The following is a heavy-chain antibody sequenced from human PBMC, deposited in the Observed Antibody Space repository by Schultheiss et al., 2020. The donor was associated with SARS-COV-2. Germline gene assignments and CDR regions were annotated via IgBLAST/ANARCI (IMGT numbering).Heavy chain of an antibody. Sequence: SETLSLTCTVSGGSISSYYWSWIRQPPGKGLEWIGYIYYSGSTNYNPSLKSRVTISVDTSKNQFSLKLSSVTAADTAVYYCARASYHLRYCSSTSCYRAYYFDYWGQGTLVTVSS. CDR3: ARASYHLRYCSSTSCYRAYYFDY. D-gene: IGHD2-2*02. V-gene: IGHV4-59*01. CDR1: GGSISSYY. CDR2: IYYSGST. J-gene: IGHJ4*02.